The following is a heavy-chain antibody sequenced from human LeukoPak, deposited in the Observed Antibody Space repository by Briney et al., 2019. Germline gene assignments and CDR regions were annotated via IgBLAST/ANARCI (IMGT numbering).Heavy chain of an antibody. CDR1: GFTFTNYA. Sequence: GRSLRLSCAASGFTFTNYAMHWVRQTPGKGLEWVALISSDGSKNIYADPVKGRFTVSRDNSKNTLYLQMNSLRAEDTAVYYCARDVAVAGIYYYGMDVWGQGTTVTVSS. D-gene: IGHD6-19*01. CDR2: ISSDGSKN. CDR3: ARDVAVAGIYYYGMDV. V-gene: IGHV3-30*03. J-gene: IGHJ6*02.